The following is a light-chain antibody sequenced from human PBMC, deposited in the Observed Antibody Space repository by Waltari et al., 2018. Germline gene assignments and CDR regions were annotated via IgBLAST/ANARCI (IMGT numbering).Light chain of an antibody. CDR3: ALYMGSGIWV. CDR2: KAN. Sequence: QTVVTQEPSLSVSPGGTVTPPCALSSGSLSTTSYATWYQQTPGQAPRTLAYKANARPSGVPDRFSGSILGNTAALTITGAQADDESDYYCALYMGSGIWVFGGGTRLTVL. V-gene: IGLV8-61*01. CDR1: SGSLSTTSY. J-gene: IGLJ3*02.